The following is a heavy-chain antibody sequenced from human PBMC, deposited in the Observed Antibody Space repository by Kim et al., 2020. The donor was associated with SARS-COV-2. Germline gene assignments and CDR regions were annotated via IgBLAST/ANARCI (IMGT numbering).Heavy chain of an antibody. J-gene: IGHJ4*02. Sequence: ASVKVSCKASGYTFTGYYMHWVRQAPGQGLEWMGWINPNSGGTNYAQKFQGRVTMTRDTSISTAYMELSRLRSDDTAVYYCARARRIVVVNFDYWGQGTLVTVSS. V-gene: IGHV1-2*02. CDR1: GYTFTGYY. CDR3: ARARRIVVVNFDY. D-gene: IGHD3-22*01. CDR2: INPNSGGT.